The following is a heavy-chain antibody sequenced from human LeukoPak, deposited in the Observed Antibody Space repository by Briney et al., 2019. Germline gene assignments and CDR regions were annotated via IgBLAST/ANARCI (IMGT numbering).Heavy chain of an antibody. CDR1: GGSISSFY. CDR3: ASNRYYYDSSGYSFRWFLA. CDR2: IYYSGST. Sequence: PSETLSLTCTVSGGSISSFYWRWLRQPPGKGREWVGYIYYSGSTNYNPSLKSRVTISVDTSKKQFSLMLRSVAAADAAGYYCASNRYYYDSSGYSFRWFLARGQGTLRTVS. D-gene: IGHD3-22*01. J-gene: IGHJ4*02. V-gene: IGHV4-59*01.